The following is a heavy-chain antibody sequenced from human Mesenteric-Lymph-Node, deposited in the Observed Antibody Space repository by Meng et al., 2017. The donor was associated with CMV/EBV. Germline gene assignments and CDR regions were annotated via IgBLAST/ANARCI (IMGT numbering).Heavy chain of an antibody. CDR1: GYTFTSYY. CDR3: ARDPRYCSSTSCHDDYYGMDV. J-gene: IGHJ6*02. D-gene: IGHD2-2*01. Sequence: ASVKVSCKASGYTFTSYYVHWVRQAPGQGLEWMGIINPSGGSTSYAQKFQGRVTMTRDTSTSTVYMELSSLRSEDTAVYYCARDPRYCSSTSCHDDYYGMDVWGQGTTVTVSS. V-gene: IGHV1-46*01. CDR2: INPSGGST.